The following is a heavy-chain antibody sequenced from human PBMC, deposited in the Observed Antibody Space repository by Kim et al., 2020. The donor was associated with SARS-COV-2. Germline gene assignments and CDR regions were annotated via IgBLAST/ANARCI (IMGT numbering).Heavy chain of an antibody. V-gene: IGHV3-23*01. CDR1: GFTFSNYD. J-gene: IGHJ4*01. CDR2: ISGAGDTT. CDR3: AKKKRLVGATYFDF. D-gene: IGHD1-26*01. Sequence: GGSLRLSCAVSGFTFSNYDMNWVRQAPGKGLEWVSHISGAGDTTYYADSVKGHFTISRDNSKNTLYLQMSSLRAEDTAVYYCAKKKRLVGATYFDFWGQGTLVTVSS.